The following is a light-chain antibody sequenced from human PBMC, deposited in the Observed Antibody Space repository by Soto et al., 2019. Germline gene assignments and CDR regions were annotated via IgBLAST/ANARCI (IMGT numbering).Light chain of an antibody. Sequence: QSVLTQPPSVSAAPGQKVTISCSGSSSNVGNNYVSWYQQLPGTAPKLLIYDNYKRPSGIPARFSGSKSGTSATLAITGLQPGDEADYYCGAWDSSLNSGVFGGGTKLTV. J-gene: IGLJ3*02. V-gene: IGLV1-51*01. CDR1: SSNVGNNY. CDR3: GAWDSSLNSGV. CDR2: DNY.